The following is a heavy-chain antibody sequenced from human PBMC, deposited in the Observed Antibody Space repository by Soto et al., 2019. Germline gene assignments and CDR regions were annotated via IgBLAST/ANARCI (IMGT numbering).Heavy chain of an antibody. V-gene: IGHV3-30*18. CDR1: GFTFRSYG. Sequence: LRLSCAASGFTFRSYGMHWVRQAPGKGLEWVAVISYDGSNKYYADSVKGRFTISRDNSKNTLYLQMNSLRAEDTAVYYCAKFYGGNSAHTYTIDPWGQGTLVTVSS. CDR3: AKFYGGNSAHTYTIDP. J-gene: IGHJ5*02. D-gene: IGHD2-21*02. CDR2: ISYDGSNK.